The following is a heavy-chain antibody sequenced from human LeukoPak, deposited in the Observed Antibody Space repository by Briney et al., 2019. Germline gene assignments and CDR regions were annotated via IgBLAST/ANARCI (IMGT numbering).Heavy chain of an antibody. D-gene: IGHD3-22*01. J-gene: IGHJ6*03. V-gene: IGHV3-20*04. CDR3: ARGSHYDWYYYMDV. Sequence: GGSLRLSCAASGFTFDDYGMSWVRQAPGKGLEWVSGINWNGGSTGYADSVKGRFTISRDNAKNSLYLQMNSLRAEDTALYYCARGSHYDWYYYMDVWGKGTTVTVSS. CDR1: GFTFDDYG. CDR2: INWNGGST.